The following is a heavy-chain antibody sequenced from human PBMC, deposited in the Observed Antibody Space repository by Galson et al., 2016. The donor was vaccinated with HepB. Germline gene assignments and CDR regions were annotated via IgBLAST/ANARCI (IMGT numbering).Heavy chain of an antibody. CDR1: GDSITSSY. V-gene: IGHV4-59*01. J-gene: IGHJ5*02. CDR2: IFYAGST. CDR3: TRYHYGGNSFNWYDP. D-gene: IGHD4-23*01. Sequence: SETLSLTCTVSGDSITSSYWSWIRQPPGKGLEWIGYIFYAGSTNYNPSLRSRVTMSVDTSKNQFSLRLTSVTAADTAVYYCTRYHYGGNSFNWYDPWGQGTLVTVPS.